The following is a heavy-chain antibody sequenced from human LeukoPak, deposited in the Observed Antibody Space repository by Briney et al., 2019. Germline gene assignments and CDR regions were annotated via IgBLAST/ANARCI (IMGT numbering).Heavy chain of an antibody. Sequence: QAGGSLRLSCAASGFTFSSYGMHWVRQAPGKGLEWVAVIWYDGSNKYYADSVKGRFTISRDNSKNTLYLQMDSLRAEDTAVYYCARENMVRGVIYFDYWGQGTLVTVSS. CDR3: ARENMVRGVIYFDY. CDR1: GFTFSSYG. CDR2: IWYDGSNK. D-gene: IGHD3-10*01. V-gene: IGHV3-33*01. J-gene: IGHJ4*02.